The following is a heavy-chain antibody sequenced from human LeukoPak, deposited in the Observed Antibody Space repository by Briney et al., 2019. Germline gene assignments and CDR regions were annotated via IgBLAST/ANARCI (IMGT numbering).Heavy chain of an antibody. V-gene: IGHV3-74*01. D-gene: IGHD1-26*01. CDR2: IGSDGSNT. CDR1: GFTFRNSR. Sequence: PGGSLRLSCTASGFTFRNSRMHWVRQAPGKGLMWVSRIGSDGSNTIYADSVKGRFTISRDNAKNTLYLQMNSLRAEDTAVYYCARPLSIVGATIGAFDIWGQGTMVTVSS. J-gene: IGHJ3*02. CDR3: ARPLSIVGATIGAFDI.